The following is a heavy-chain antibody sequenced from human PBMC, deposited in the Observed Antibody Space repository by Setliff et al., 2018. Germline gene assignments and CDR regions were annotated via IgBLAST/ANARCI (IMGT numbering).Heavy chain of an antibody. CDR2: ITHRRVT. CDR1: GGSFSDFY. CDR3: ARGRDVFPVPPYMDV. Sequence: PSETLSLTCAVYGGSFSDFYWIWIRQPPGEGLEWIGEITHRRVTTYNPSLQSRAAISLDTSKRRFSLKLGSVSAADTAVYYCARGRDVFPVPPYMDVWAEGTTVTVS. V-gene: IGHV4-34*01. D-gene: IGHD3-10*02. J-gene: IGHJ6*03.